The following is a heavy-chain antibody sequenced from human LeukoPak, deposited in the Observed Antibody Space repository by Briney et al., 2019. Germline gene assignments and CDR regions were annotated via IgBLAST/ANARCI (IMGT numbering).Heavy chain of an antibody. J-gene: IGHJ4*02. V-gene: IGHV1-18*01. Sequence: ASVKVSCKASGYTFTSYGISWVRQAPGQGLEWMGWISAYNGNTNYAQKLQGRVTMTTDTSTSTAYMELRSLRSDDTAVYYCARDGPGILWFGELLFHFDYWGQGTLVTVSS. CDR2: ISAYNGNT. D-gene: IGHD3-10*01. CDR3: ARDGPGILWFGELLFHFDY. CDR1: GYTFTSYG.